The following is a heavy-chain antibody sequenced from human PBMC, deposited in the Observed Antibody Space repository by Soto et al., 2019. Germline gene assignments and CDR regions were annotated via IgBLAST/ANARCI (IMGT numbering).Heavy chain of an antibody. V-gene: IGHV1-69*02. CDR3: AMANVDIVATILVY. Sequence: QVQLVQSGAEVKKPGSSVKVSCKASGGTFSSYTISWVRQAPGQGLEWMGRIIPILGIANYAQKFQGRVTITADKSTSTAYMELSSLRSEDTAVYYCAMANVDIVATILVYWGQGTLVTVSA. J-gene: IGHJ4*02. CDR2: IIPILGIA. CDR1: GGTFSSYT. D-gene: IGHD5-12*01.